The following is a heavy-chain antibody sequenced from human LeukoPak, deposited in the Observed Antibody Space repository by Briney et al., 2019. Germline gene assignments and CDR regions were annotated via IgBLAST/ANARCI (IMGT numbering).Heavy chain of an antibody. CDR1: GFNFSNVW. Sequence: PGGSLRLSCAASGFNFSNVWMSWVRQAPGKGLEWVGHFKSKTDGGTTDYAAPVKGRFTISRDDSKKTLHLQMSSLKTEDTAVYYCTTGGSIFHYWGQGTLVTVSS. CDR3: TTGGSIFHY. J-gene: IGHJ4*02. V-gene: IGHV3-15*01. CDR2: FKSKTDGGTT.